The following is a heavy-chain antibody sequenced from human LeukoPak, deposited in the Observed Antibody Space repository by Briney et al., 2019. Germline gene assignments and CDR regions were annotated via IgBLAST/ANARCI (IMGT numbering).Heavy chain of an antibody. J-gene: IGHJ4*02. CDR2: ISVSGNT. CDR1: GFTLSSYA. D-gene: IGHD2-2*03. CDR3: AKDSHWILFDD. Sequence: GGSLRLSCAASGFTLSSYAMSWVRQGPGKGLEWVSAISVSGNTYHSDSVKGRFTISRDNSKNTLYLQINSLRDEDTAVYYCAKDSHWILFDDWGQGTLVTVSS. V-gene: IGHV3-23*01.